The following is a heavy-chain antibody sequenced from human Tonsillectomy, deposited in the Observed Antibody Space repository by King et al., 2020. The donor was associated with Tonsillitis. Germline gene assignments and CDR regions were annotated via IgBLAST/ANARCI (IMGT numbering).Heavy chain of an antibody. CDR3: ARVNYYDSSGYWSPYYFDY. CDR2: IYGGGTT. CDR1: GFSVSSHY. Sequence: QLVQSGGGLMQPGGSLRLSCAASGFSVSSHYMSWVRQAPGKGLEWVSVIYGGGTTYYADLVKGRFTTSRDNSEKTLYLQMNRLRREDTAMYYCARVNYYDSSGYWSPYYFDYWGQGTLVTVSS. D-gene: IGHD3-22*01. J-gene: IGHJ4*02. V-gene: IGHV3-53*01.